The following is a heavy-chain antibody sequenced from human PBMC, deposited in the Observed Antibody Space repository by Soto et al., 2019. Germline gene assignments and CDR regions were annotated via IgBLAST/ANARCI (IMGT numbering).Heavy chain of an antibody. J-gene: IGHJ3*02. CDR3: ASLYYYDSSGYSDAFDI. CDR1: GFTVSSNY. CDR2: ISSSGST. D-gene: IGHD3-22*01. Sequence: GGSLRLSCAASGFTVSSNYMSWVRQAPGKGLEWVSVISSSGSTYYADSVKGRFTISRDNAKNTLYLQMNSLRAEDTAVYYCASLYYYDSSGYSDAFDIWGQGTMVTVSS. V-gene: IGHV3-53*01.